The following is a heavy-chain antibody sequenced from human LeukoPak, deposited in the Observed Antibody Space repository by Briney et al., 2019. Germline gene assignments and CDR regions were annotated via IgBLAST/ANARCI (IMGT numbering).Heavy chain of an antibody. CDR1: GFTFSSYW. Sequence: GSLRLSCAASGFTFSSYWMSWVRQAPGKGLEWVANIKQDGSEKYYVDSVKGRFTISRDNAKNSLLLQMNSLRAEDTAVYYCAELGITMIGGVWGKGTTVTISS. V-gene: IGHV3-7*01. D-gene: IGHD3-10*02. J-gene: IGHJ6*04. CDR3: AELGITMIGGV. CDR2: IKQDGSEK.